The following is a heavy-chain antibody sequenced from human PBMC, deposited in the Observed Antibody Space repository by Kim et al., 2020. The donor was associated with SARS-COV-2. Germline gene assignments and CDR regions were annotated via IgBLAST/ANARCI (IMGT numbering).Heavy chain of an antibody. V-gene: IGHV4-59*01. CDR3: AGADILTGYPPNWFDP. CDR2: IYYSGST. J-gene: IGHJ5*02. D-gene: IGHD3-9*01. CDR1: GGSISSYY. Sequence: SETLSLTCTVSGGSISSYYWSWIRQPPGKGLEWIGYIYYSGSTNYNPSLKSRVTISVDTSKNQFSLKLSSVTAADTAVYYCAGADILTGYPPNWFDPCGQGTLVTVS.